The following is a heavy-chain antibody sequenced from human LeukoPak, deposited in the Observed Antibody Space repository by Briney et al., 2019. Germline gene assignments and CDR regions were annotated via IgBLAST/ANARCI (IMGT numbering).Heavy chain of an antibody. CDR3: ARAPIAVGGENYMDV. CDR2: IYPGDSDT. Sequence: KVGESLKISCKGSGYSFTSHWIGWVRQMPGKGLEWMGIIYPGDSDTRYSPSFQGQVTISADKSISTAYLQWSSLKASDTAMYYCARAPIAVGGENYMDVLGKGTTVTISS. J-gene: IGHJ6*03. V-gene: IGHV5-51*01. D-gene: IGHD6-19*01. CDR1: GYSFTSHW.